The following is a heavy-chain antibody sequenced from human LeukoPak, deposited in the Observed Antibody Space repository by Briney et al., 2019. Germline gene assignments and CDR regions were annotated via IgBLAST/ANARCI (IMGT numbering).Heavy chain of an antibody. CDR1: GGSISSYY. CDR3: ARVLTFGGVIAN. CDR2: IYNSGST. V-gene: IGHV4-59*06. D-gene: IGHD3-16*02. J-gene: IGHJ4*02. Sequence: SETLSLTCTVSGGSISSYYRSWIRQHPGKGLEWLGNIYNSGSTYYNPSLKSRVTISVDTSKNQFSLKLSSVTAADTAVYYCARVLTFGGVIANWGQGTLVTVSS.